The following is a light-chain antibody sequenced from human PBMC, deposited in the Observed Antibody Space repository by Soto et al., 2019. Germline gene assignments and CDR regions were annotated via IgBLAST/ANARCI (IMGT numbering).Light chain of an antibody. CDR1: HRIGNW. V-gene: IGKV1-5*03. CDR3: QQNNSYPLT. Sequence: DIQMTQSPATLSASVGDIVTITCRASHRIGNWLAWYQKKPGKAPNLLIYKAYSLQSGVPSRFIGSGSETEFPLTISGLQPDDFAIYYCQQNNSYPLTFGGGKNVDVK. CDR2: KAY. J-gene: IGKJ4*01.